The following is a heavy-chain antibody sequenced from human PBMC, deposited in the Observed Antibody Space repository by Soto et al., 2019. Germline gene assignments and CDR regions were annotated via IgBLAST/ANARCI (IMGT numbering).Heavy chain of an antibody. V-gene: IGHV4-39*01. J-gene: IGHJ6*02. CDR3: ASTLEYYYGMDV. CDR1: GGSISSSSYY. Sequence: LSETLSLTCTVSGGSISSSSYYWGWIRQPPGKGLEWIGSIYYSGSTYYNPSLKSRVTISVDTSKNQFSLKLSSVTAADTAVYYCASTLEYYYGMDVWGQGTTVTVSS. CDR2: IYYSGST.